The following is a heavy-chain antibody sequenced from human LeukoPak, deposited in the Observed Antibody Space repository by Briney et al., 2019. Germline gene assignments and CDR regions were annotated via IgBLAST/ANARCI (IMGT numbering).Heavy chain of an antibody. Sequence: SETLSLTCAVYGGSFSGYYWSWIRQPPRKGLEWIGEINHSGSTNYNPSLKSRVTISVDTSKNQFSLKLSSVTAADTAVYYCARPGYSYGNYYYYGMDVWGQGTTVTVSS. CDR2: INHSGST. V-gene: IGHV4-34*01. CDR1: GGSFSGYY. CDR3: ARPGYSYGNYYYYGMDV. D-gene: IGHD5-18*01. J-gene: IGHJ6*02.